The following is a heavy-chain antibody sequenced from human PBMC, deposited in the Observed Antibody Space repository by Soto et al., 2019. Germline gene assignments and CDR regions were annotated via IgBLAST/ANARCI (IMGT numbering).Heavy chain of an antibody. CDR1: GDTFSTYT. J-gene: IGHJ4*02. CDR2: IIPRSATS. D-gene: IGHD3-10*01. Sequence: SVKVSCKASGDTFSTYTITWMRQAPGQGLEWMGGIIPRSATSNYAQKFQGRVTITADESTNTAYMELSSLRSEDTAVYYCAREGSTYGSTFDYWGQGTLVTVSS. CDR3: AREGSTYGSTFDY. V-gene: IGHV1-69*13.